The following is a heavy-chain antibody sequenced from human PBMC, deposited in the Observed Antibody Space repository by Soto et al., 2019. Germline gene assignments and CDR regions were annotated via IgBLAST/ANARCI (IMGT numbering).Heavy chain of an antibody. CDR1: GFTLSSYA. CDR2: ISGSGGST. CDR3: AKDRDGYNVNWFDP. D-gene: IGHD5-12*01. V-gene: IGHV3-23*01. Sequence: EVQLLESGGGLVQPGGSLRLSCAASGFTLSSYAMSWVRQAPGKGLEWVAAISGSGGSTYYADSVKGRFTISRDNSKNTLYLQMNSLRAEDTAVYYCAKDRDGYNVNWFDPWGQGTLVTVSS. J-gene: IGHJ5*02.